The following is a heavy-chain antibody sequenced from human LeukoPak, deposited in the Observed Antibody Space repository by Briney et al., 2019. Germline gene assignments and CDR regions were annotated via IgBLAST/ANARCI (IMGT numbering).Heavy chain of an antibody. CDR2: ISSSSYI. J-gene: IGHJ4*02. V-gene: IGHV3-21*01. CDR1: GFTFSSYS. Sequence: GGSLRLSCAASGFTFSSYSMNWVRQAPGKGLEWVSSISSSSYIYYADSVKGRFTISRDNAKNSLYLQMNSLRAEDTAVYYCARPDYGDHRFDSWGQGTLVTVSS. D-gene: IGHD4-17*01. CDR3: ARPDYGDHRFDS.